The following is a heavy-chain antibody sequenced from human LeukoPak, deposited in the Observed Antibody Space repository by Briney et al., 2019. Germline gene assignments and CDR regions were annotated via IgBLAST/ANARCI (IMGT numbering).Heavy chain of an antibody. J-gene: IGHJ4*02. CDR3: ARFRLCSSTSCYATGPSGEDY. Sequence: SETLSLTCAVYGGSFSGYYWSWIRQPPGKGLEWIGEINHSGSTNYNPSLKSRVTISVDTSKNQFSLKLSSVTAADTAVYYCARFRLCSSTSCYATGPSGEDYWGQGTLVTVSS. CDR1: GGSFSGYY. D-gene: IGHD2-2*01. CDR2: INHSGST. V-gene: IGHV4-34*01.